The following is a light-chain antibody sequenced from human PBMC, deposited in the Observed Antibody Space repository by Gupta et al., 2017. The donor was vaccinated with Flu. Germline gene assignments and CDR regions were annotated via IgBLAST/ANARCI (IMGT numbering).Light chain of an antibody. V-gene: IGLV4-69*01. CDR1: IANSSYA. CDR3: QTWGTGIQV. Sequence: QLVLPHSPSASASLGASVKLTCTLSIANSSYAIAWHQQQPEKGPRDLMKLNSDGSHSKGDGTPDRFSGSSSGAERYLTISSLQSEDEDDYYCQTWGTGIQVFGGGTKLTVL. CDR2: LNSDGSH. J-gene: IGLJ3*02.